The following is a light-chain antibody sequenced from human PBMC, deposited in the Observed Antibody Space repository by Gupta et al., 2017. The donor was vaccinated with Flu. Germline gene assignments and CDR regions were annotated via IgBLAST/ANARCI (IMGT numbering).Light chain of an antibody. CDR1: QSIRDW. J-gene: IGKJ2*01. CDR3: QQYDTYSGT. CDR2: KAS. Sequence: GDRVTITCRASQSIRDWLAWYQQKPGKAPSLLIYKASSLESGVPSRFSGSGSGTEFTLTISSLQPDDFATYYCQQYDTYSGTFGQGTKLEIK. V-gene: IGKV1-5*03.